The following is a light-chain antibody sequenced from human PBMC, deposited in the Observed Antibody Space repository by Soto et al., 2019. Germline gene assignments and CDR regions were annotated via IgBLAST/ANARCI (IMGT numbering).Light chain of an antibody. V-gene: IGLV2-23*02. CDR3: YSYAGSSTYV. CDR2: EVN. CDR1: SSDVGTYNL. J-gene: IGLJ1*01. Sequence: QSVLTQPASVAGSPGQSITISCTGTSSDVGTYNLVSWYQQLPDKAPKLIIHEVNKRPSGVSTRFSGSKSGNTAYLTISGLQADDDADYHCYSYAGSSTYVLGTGTKVTVL.